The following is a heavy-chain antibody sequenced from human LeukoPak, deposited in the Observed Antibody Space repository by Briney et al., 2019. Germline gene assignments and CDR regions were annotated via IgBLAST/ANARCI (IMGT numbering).Heavy chain of an antibody. J-gene: IGHJ3*02. CDR1: GGTFSSYA. CDR2: IIPIFGTA. V-gene: IGHV1-69*13. CDR3: ARRRGYSGYDAFDI. Sequence: SVKVSCKASGGTFSSYAISWVRQAPGQGLEWMGEIIPIFGTANYAQKFQGRVTITADESTSAAYMELSSLRSEDTAVYYCARRRGYSGYDAFDIWGQGTMVTVSS. D-gene: IGHD5-12*01.